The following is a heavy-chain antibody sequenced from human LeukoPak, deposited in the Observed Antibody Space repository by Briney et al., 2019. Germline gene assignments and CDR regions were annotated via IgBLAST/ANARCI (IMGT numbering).Heavy chain of an antibody. CDR2: IYSGGNT. V-gene: IGHV3-53*05. D-gene: IGHD3-3*01. CDR1: GLAVSSNF. J-gene: IGHJ4*02. CDR3: AKDRVAEASYFDY. Sequence: GGSLRLSCAASGLAVSSNFMSWVRQAPGKGLEWVSTIYSGGNTYYADSVKGRFTISRDNSKNTLYLQINSLRAEDTAVYYCAKDRVAEASYFDYWGQGTLVTVSS.